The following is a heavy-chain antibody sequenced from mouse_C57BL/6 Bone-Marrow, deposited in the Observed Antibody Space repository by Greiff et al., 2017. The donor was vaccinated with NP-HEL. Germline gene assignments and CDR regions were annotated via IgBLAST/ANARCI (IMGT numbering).Heavy chain of an antibody. V-gene: IGHV1-85*01. CDR2: IYPRDGST. D-gene: IGHD2-3*01. Sequence: QVQLKESGPELVKPGASVKLSCKASGYTFTSYDINWVKQRPGQGLEWIGWIYPRDGSTKYNEKFKGKATLTVDTSSSTAYMELHSLTSEDSAVYFCARHDGYSLYGMDYWGQGTSVTVSS. J-gene: IGHJ4*01. CDR3: ARHDGYSLYGMDY. CDR1: GYTFTSYD.